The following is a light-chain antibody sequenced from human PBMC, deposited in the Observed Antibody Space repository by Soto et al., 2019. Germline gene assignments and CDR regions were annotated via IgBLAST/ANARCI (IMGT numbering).Light chain of an antibody. Sequence: EIVLTQSPGTLSLSPVEIATLSCMVSQSVSSSYLAWYQQKPGQAPRLLIYGASSRATGNPDRFSGSGSGTDFTLTISRLEPEDFAVYYCQQYGSSPWTFGQGTKVDIK. V-gene: IGKV3-20*01. CDR3: QQYGSSPWT. J-gene: IGKJ1*01. CDR1: QSVSSSY. CDR2: GAS.